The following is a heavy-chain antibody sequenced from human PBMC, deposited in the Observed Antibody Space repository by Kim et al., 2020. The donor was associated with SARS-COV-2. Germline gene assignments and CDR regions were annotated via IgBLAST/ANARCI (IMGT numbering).Heavy chain of an antibody. Sequence: GGSLRLSCAASGFTFSDSWMNWVRQAPGKGLEWVAGVHRDGSEKYYVDSVKGRFTISRDNAKNSLFLEMHSLRIEDTAVYYCVKDNNAAFWGQGTLVTVSS. CDR3: VKDNNAAF. V-gene: IGHV3-7*01. CDR1: GFTFSDSW. J-gene: IGHJ4*02. CDR2: VHRDGSEK. D-gene: IGHD1-1*01.